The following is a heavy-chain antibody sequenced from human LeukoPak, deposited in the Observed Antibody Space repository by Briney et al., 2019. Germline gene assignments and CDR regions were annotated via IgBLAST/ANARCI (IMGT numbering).Heavy chain of an antibody. CDR2: ISAYNGNT. D-gene: IGHD3-22*01. J-gene: IGHJ3*02. CDR3: ARDYLSEYYYDSSGHPGAFDI. CDR1: GYTFTSYG. Sequence: VASVKVSCKASGYTFTSYGISWVRQAPGQGLEWMGWISAYNGNTNYAQKLQGRVTMTTDTSTSTAYMELRSLRSDDTAVYYCARDYLSEYYYDSSGHPGAFDIWGQGTMVTVSS. V-gene: IGHV1-18*01.